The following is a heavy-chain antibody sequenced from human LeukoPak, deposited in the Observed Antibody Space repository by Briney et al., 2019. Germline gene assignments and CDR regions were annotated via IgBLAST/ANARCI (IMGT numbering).Heavy chain of an antibody. Sequence: YWIGWVRQMPGKGLEWIGEINHSGSTNYNPSPKSRVTISVDTSKNQFSLKLSSVTAADTAVYYCARWGRDFYTNWFDPWGQGTLVTVSS. V-gene: IGHV4-34*01. D-gene: IGHD3-3*01. CDR2: INHSGST. CDR1: Y. CDR3: ARWGRDFYTNWFDP. J-gene: IGHJ5*02.